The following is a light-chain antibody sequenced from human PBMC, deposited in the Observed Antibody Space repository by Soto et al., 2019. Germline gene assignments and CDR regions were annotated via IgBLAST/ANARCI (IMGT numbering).Light chain of an antibody. CDR3: XXXXXYSWT. CDR1: QSISSW. Sequence: DIQMTQSPSTLSASVGDRVTITCRASQSISSWLAWYQQKPGKAPKLLIYKASDLESGVPSRFSGSGSGTEFTLTIXSXQXXXXXTXXXXXXXXYSWTFGQGTKVEF. V-gene: IGKV1-5*03. J-gene: IGKJ1*01. CDR2: KAS.